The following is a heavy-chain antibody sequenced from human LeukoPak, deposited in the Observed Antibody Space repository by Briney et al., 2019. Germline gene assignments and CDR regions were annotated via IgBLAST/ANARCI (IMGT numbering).Heavy chain of an antibody. Sequence: PSETLSLTCTVSGGSISSSSYYWGWIRQPPGKRLEWVGESNDSGGTNYNPSLKSRVTISADKSKNQVSLKLTSVTAADTAVYYCARLSVIVGSTLEYYYYYMDVWGQGTTVTVSS. CDR2: SNDSGGT. D-gene: IGHD1-26*01. CDR1: GGSISSSSYY. CDR3: ARLSVIVGSTLEYYYYYMDV. V-gene: IGHV4-61*05. J-gene: IGHJ6*03.